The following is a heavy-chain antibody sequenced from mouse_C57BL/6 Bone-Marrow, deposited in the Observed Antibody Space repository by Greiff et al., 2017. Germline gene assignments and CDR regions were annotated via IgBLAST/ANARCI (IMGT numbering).Heavy chain of an antibody. J-gene: IGHJ3*01. CDR1: GYAFTNYL. CDR3: ARYGYDEAWFAY. D-gene: IGHD2-2*01. V-gene: IGHV1-54*01. Sequence: QVQLQQSGAELVRPGTSVKVSCKASGYAFTNYLIEWVKQRPGQGLEWIGVINPGSGGTNYNEKFKGKATLTADKSSSPAYMQLSSLTSEDSAVYFCARYGYDEAWFAYWGQGTLVTVSA. CDR2: INPGSGGT.